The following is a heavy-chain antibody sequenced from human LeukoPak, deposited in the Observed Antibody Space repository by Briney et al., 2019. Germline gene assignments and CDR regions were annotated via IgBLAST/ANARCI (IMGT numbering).Heavy chain of an antibody. V-gene: IGHV4-31*03. CDR1: GDSISSGGFY. CDR3: ARDIGYGSGSYSLDY. CDR2: IYYSGST. J-gene: IGHJ4*02. D-gene: IGHD3-10*01. Sequence: PSETLSLTCTVSGDSISSGGFYWSWIRQHPGKGLEWIGYIYYSGSTYYNPSLKSRVSIAVDASKNQFSLKLSSVTAADTAVYYCARDIGYGSGSYSLDYWGQGTLVTVSS.